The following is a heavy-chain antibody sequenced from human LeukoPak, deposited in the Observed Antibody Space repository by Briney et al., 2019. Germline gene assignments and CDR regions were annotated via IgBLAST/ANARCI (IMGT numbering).Heavy chain of an antibody. CDR2: IFYSGTT. CDR3: ARRRIAAIDY. Sequence: SETLSLTCTVSGGSISSSSYYWDWIRRPPGKGLEWIGTIFYSGTTSYSPSLKSRVTISVDTSRNQFSLKLNSVTAADTAIYYCARRRIAAIDYWGQGTLVTVSS. J-gene: IGHJ4*02. D-gene: IGHD6-13*01. V-gene: IGHV4-39*01. CDR1: GGSISSSSYY.